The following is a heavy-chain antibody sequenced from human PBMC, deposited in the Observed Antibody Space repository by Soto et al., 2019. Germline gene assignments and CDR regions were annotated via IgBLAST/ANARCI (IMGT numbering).Heavy chain of an antibody. J-gene: IGHJ4*02. CDR3: ARFARSFHY. Sequence: GGSLRLSCAASGFTFSTYWMSWVRQAPGKGLEWVANIKPDGSEKYYVDSVKGRFTISRDNTKISLYLQMNSPRGEDSAVYYCARFARSFHYWGQGTLVTVSS. CDR2: IKPDGSEK. V-gene: IGHV3-7*01. CDR1: GFTFSTYW.